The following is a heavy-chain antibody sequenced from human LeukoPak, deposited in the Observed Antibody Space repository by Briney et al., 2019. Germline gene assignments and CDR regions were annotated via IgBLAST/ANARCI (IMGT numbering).Heavy chain of an antibody. D-gene: IGHD1-1*01. Sequence: GESLRLSCAASGFTLSTYWMSWVRQAPGKGLEWVANINRDGSGKYYVDSVRGRFTISRDNAKNSLYLQMNSLRAEDTAVYYCARVQTGTTNWFDPWGQGTLVTVSS. V-gene: IGHV3-7*04. J-gene: IGHJ5*02. CDR2: INRDGSGK. CDR3: ARVQTGTTNWFDP. CDR1: GFTLSTYW.